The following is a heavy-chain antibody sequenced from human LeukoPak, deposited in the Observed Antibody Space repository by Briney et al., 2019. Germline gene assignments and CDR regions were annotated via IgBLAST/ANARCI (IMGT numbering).Heavy chain of an antibody. D-gene: IGHD6-13*01. CDR1: GFTFNTYA. Sequence: QTGGSLRLSCAASGFTFNTYAIYWVRQAPGKGLEWVSYISSSGSTIYYADSVKGRFTISRDNAKNSLYLQMNSLRAEDSAVYYCARDQAGRHSDYWGQGTLVTVSS. V-gene: IGHV3-48*03. CDR3: ARDQAGRHSDY. J-gene: IGHJ4*02. CDR2: ISSSGSTI.